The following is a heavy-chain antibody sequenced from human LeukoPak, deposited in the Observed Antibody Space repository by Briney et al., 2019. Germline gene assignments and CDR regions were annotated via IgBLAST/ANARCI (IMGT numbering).Heavy chain of an antibody. CDR1: GGSISSSNW. CDR2: IYHSGST. D-gene: IGHD4-17*01. Sequence: SETLSLTCAVSGGSISSSNWWSWVRQPPGKGLEWIGEIYHSGSTNYNPSLKSRVTISVDKSKNLFSLNMRSVTAADTAVYYCARGGDYGDGNWFDPWGQGTLVTVSS. V-gene: IGHV4-4*02. CDR3: ARGGDYGDGNWFDP. J-gene: IGHJ5*02.